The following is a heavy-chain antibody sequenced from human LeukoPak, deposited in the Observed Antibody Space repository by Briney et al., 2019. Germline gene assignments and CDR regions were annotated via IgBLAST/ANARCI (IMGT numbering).Heavy chain of an antibody. J-gene: IGHJ6*02. CDR3: ARAEGCGGNCYYGMDV. Sequence: SETLSLTCTVSGDSISSSTYYWGWIRQPPGKGLEWIGNIYYSGTTYYNPSLKSRVTMSVDTSKNQFSLKLTSVTAADTAVYYCARAEGCGGNCYYGMDVWGQGTTVTVSS. CDR1: GDSISSSTYY. V-gene: IGHV4-39*07. CDR2: IYYSGTT. D-gene: IGHD2-21*01.